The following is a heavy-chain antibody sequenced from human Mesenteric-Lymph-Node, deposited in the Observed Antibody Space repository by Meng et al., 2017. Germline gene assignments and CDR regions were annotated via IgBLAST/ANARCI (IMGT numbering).Heavy chain of an antibody. CDR1: GFTFSSYA. D-gene: IGHD6-13*01. J-gene: IGHJ4*02. Sequence: GGSLRLSCAASGFTFSSYAMSWIRQAPGKGLEWVSYISSSGSTIYYADSVKGRFTISRDNAKNSLYLQMNSLRAEDTAVYYCARGMRWDSSSWFYFDYWGQGTLVTVSS. CDR3: ARGMRWDSSSWFYFDY. CDR2: ISSSGSTI. V-gene: IGHV3-11*01.